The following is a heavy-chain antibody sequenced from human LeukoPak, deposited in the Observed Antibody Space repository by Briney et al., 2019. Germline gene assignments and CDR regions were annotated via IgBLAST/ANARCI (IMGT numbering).Heavy chain of an antibody. CDR2: ICYSGST. CDR1: GGSISSSSYY. J-gene: IGHJ4*02. D-gene: IGHD3-16*01. CDR3: ARLMRSDFDY. V-gene: IGHV4-39*01. Sequence: SETLSLTCTVSGGSISSSSYYWGWIRQPPGKGLDWIGIICYSGSTYYNPSLKSRVTISVDTSKNQFSLKLSSVTAAGTAVYYCARLMRSDFDYWGQGTLVTVSS.